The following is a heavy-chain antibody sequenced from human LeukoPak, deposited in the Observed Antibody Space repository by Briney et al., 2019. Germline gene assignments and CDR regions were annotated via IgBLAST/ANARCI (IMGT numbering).Heavy chain of an antibody. D-gene: IGHD6-19*01. CDR3: ARRAQYSSGWYDAFDI. V-gene: IGHV4-59*08. CDR2: IYSSGST. J-gene: IGHJ3*02. CDR1: GGSINSYY. Sequence: SETLSLTCSVSGGSINSYYWQWIRQPPGKGLEWIGYIYSSGSTNYNPSLKSRVTISVDTSKNQFSLKLSSVTAADTAVYYCARRAQYSSGWYDAFDIWGQGTMVTVSS.